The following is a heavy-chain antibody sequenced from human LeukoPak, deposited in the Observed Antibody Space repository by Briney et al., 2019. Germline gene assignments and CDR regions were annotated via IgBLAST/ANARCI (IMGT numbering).Heavy chain of an antibody. J-gene: IGHJ4*02. CDR2: IYYSGST. CDR3: ARSIVGATPGFDY. Sequence: SETLSLTCTVSVGSISSHHWTWIRQPPWKGLEWIGYIYYSGSTNYNPSLKSRVTISVDTSKNQFSLKLSSVTAADTAVYYCARSIVGATPGFDYWGQGTLVTVSS. D-gene: IGHD1-26*01. V-gene: IGHV4-59*11. CDR1: VGSISSHH.